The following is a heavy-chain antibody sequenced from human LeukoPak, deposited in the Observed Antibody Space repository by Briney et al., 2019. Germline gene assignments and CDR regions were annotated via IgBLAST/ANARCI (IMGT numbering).Heavy chain of an antibody. Sequence: GGSLRLSCAASGFTFSSYEMNWVRQAPGKGPEWVSYISSSGTTTHYADSVEGRFTISRDSAKNSPYLQVNSLRAEDTAVYYCARVTTGTKVDYWGQGTLVTVSS. CDR1: GFTFSSYE. CDR3: ARVTTGTKVDY. D-gene: IGHD1-1*01. J-gene: IGHJ4*02. CDR2: ISSSGTTT. V-gene: IGHV3-48*03.